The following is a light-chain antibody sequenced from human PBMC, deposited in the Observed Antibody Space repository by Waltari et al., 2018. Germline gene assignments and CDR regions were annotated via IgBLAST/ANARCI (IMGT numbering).Light chain of an antibody. CDR3: AAGDDSLSAYV. CDR2: RSD. V-gene: IGLV1-47*01. Sequence: QSVLTQPPSASGTPGQEVTISCSGTSSSVGSNFVFWYQQLPGPAPKLLIFRSDRRPSGVPERIAGSKSGSSASRVITGRRSEDEADYYCAAGDDSLSAYVFGTGTKVTVL. CDR1: SSSVGSNF. J-gene: IGLJ1*01.